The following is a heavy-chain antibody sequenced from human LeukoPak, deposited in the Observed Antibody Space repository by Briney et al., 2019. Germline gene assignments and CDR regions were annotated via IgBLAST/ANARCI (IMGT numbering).Heavy chain of an antibody. D-gene: IGHD3-3*01. J-gene: IGHJ4*02. CDR3: ARAYDFWSGYPIDY. CDR2: ISSSSSTI. CDR1: GFTFSSYS. V-gene: IGHV3-48*04. Sequence: GGSLRLSCAASGFTFSSYSMNWVRQAPGKGLEWVSYISSSSSTIYYADSVKGRFTISRDNAKNSLYLQMNSLRAEDTAVYYCARAYDFWSGYPIDYWGQGTLVTVSS.